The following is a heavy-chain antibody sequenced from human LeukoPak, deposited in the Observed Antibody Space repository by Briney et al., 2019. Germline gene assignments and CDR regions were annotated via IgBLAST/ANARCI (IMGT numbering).Heavy chain of an antibody. CDR3: AGLWFGELPPYYYYYYGMDV. V-gene: IGHV4-59*01. D-gene: IGHD3-10*01. J-gene: IGHJ6*02. CDR2: IYYSGST. Sequence: SETLSLTCTVSGGSISSYYWSWIRQPPGKGLEWIGYIYYSGSTNYNPSLKSRVTISVDTPKNQFSLKLSSVTAADTAVYYCAGLWFGELPPYYYYYYGMDVWGQGTTVTVSS. CDR1: GGSISSYY.